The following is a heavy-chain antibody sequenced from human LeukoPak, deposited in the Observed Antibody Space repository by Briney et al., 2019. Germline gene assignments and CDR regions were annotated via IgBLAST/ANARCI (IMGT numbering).Heavy chain of an antibody. Sequence: SETLSLTCTVSGGSISSGGYYWSWIRQHPGKGLEWIGYIYYSGSTYYNPSLKSRVTISVDTSKNQFSLKLSSVTAADTAVYYCARAWASYYYGSGTFDYWGQGTLATVSS. V-gene: IGHV4-31*03. J-gene: IGHJ4*02. CDR2: IYYSGST. CDR1: GGSISSGGYY. D-gene: IGHD3-10*01. CDR3: ARAWASYYYGSGTFDY.